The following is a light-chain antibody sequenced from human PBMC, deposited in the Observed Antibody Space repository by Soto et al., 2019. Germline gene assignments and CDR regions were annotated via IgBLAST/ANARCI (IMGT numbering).Light chain of an antibody. Sequence: EIVSTQSPATLSLSPRERATLSCRASQSVSSYLAWYQQKPGQAPRLLIYDASNRATGIPARFSGSGSGTDFTLTISSLEPEDFAVYYCQQRSNWPPGLTFGGGTKVDIK. CDR1: QSVSSY. V-gene: IGKV3-11*01. J-gene: IGKJ4*01. CDR2: DAS. CDR3: QQRSNWPPGLT.